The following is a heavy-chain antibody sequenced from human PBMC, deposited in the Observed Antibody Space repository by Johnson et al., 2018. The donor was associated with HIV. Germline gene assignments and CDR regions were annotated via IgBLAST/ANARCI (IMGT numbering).Heavy chain of an antibody. Sequence: QVQLVESGGGVVQPGRSLRLSCVASGFTFSSYAMHWVRQAPGKGLEWVAVISYDGSNKYYADSVKGRFTISRDNSKNTLYLQMNSLRAEDTAVYYCARVGSSWGRDAFDIWGQGTMVTVSS. V-gene: IGHV3-30*04. CDR1: GFTFSSYA. CDR2: ISYDGSNK. J-gene: IGHJ3*02. D-gene: IGHD6-13*01. CDR3: ARVGSSWGRDAFDI.